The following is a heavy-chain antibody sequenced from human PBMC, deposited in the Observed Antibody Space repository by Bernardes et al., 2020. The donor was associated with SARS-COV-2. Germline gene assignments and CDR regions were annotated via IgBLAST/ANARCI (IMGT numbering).Heavy chain of an antibody. V-gene: IGHV4-39*01. CDR3: ARRGYDHNSAALDY. Sequence: TLSLTCVVSGGSISSNSYSWGWIRQPPGKGLEWIASINYSGTTAHNPSLGSRIAISVDTSKNQFSLKLTSVTAADTAVYYCARRGYDHNSAALDYWGQGSLVTVSS. CDR2: INYSGTT. CDR1: GGSISSNSYS. J-gene: IGHJ4*02. D-gene: IGHD5-12*01.